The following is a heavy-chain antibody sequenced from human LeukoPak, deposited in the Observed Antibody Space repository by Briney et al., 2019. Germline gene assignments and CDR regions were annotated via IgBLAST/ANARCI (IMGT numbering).Heavy chain of an antibody. V-gene: IGHV3-11*01. CDR2: ISSSGSTI. Sequence: PGGSLRLSCAASGFTFSDYYMSWIRQAPGKGLEWVSYISSSGSTIYYADSVKGRFTISRDNAKNSLYLQMNSLRAEDTAVYYCAREGVSEMATIWDDAFDIWGQGTMVTVSS. CDR3: AREGVSEMATIWDDAFDI. D-gene: IGHD5-24*01. CDR1: GFTFSDYY. J-gene: IGHJ3*02.